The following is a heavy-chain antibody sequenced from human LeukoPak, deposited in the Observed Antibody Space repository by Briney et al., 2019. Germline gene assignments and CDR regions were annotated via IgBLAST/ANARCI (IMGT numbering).Heavy chain of an antibody. CDR1: GGSVSSYY. CDR3: ARASSGWPYYYYGMDV. D-gene: IGHD6-19*01. Sequence: PSETLSLTCTVSGGSVSSYYWNWMRQPAGKGLEWIGRIYTSGSTNYNPSLKSRVTMSVDTSKNQFSLKLSSVTAADTAVYYCARASSGWPYYYYGMDVWGQGTTVTVSS. CDR2: IYTSGST. J-gene: IGHJ6*02. V-gene: IGHV4-4*07.